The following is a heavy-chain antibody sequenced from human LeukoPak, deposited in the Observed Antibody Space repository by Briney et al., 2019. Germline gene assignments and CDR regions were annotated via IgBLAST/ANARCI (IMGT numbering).Heavy chain of an antibody. Sequence: PGRSLRLSCAASGFTFSGYGMHWVRQAPGKGLEWVAVISYDGTNKFYADSVKDRLTISRDNSKNTVDLQMNSLRAEDTAVYYCARSGSSTSRSWFDPWGQGTLVTVSS. CDR2: ISYDGTNK. V-gene: IGHV3-30*03. CDR3: ARSGSSTSRSWFDP. D-gene: IGHD2-2*01. J-gene: IGHJ5*02. CDR1: GFTFSGYG.